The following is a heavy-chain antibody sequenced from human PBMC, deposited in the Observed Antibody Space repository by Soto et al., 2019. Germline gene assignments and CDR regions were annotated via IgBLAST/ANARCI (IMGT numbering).Heavy chain of an antibody. CDR2: IVPIYRTA. V-gene: IGHV1-69*13. J-gene: IGHJ4*02. CDR3: ARDSGAKLSSS. CDR1: GGTFSSYR. D-gene: IGHD6-13*01. Sequence: SSVKVSCKASGGTFSSYRFNWVRQARGQGLEWLGGIVPIYRTADYAQKFQGRVTITADESTRTVYLELSSLKSQDTALYYCARDSGAKLSSSWGQGTLVTVSS.